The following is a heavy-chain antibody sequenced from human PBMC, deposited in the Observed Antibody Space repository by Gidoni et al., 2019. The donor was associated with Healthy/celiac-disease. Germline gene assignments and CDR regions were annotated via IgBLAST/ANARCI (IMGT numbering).Heavy chain of an antibody. CDR2: ISYDGSNK. CDR1: GFTFSSYG. Sequence: QVQLVESGGGVVQPGRSLRLSCAASGFTFSSYGMHWVRQAPGKGLEWVAVISYDGSNKYYADSVKGRFTISRDNSKNTLYLQMNSLRAEDTAVYYCAKEVLPGTFDYWGQGTLVTVSS. CDR3: AKEVLPGTFDY. J-gene: IGHJ4*02. D-gene: IGHD2-15*01. V-gene: IGHV3-30*18.